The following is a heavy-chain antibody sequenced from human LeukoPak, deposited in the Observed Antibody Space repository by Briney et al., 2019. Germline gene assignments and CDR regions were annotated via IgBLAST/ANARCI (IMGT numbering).Heavy chain of an antibody. Sequence: SGRSLRLSCAASGFTFSSYAMHWVRQAPGKGLEWVAVISYDGSNKYYADSVKGRFTISRDNSKNTLYLQMNSLRAEDTAVYYCARDQSLGSSWFPPSFDYWGQGTLVTVSS. CDR1: GFTFSSYA. V-gene: IGHV3-30-3*01. CDR3: ARDQSLGSSWFPPSFDY. CDR2: ISYDGSNK. D-gene: IGHD6-13*01. J-gene: IGHJ4*02.